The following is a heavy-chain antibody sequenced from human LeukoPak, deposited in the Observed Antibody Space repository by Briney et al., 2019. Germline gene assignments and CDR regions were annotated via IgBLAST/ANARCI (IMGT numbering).Heavy chain of an antibody. V-gene: IGHV4-59*01. CDR1: VRCIGTFY. CDR3: ERGRSSSSRHDVIDI. Sequence: SETLSLTWIVSVRCIGTFYWACIRQPPGKGLEWIGYIDYSGSTNYNPSLKSRVSTSVDTSKSQFSLKLTSLTAADTAVYYSERGRSSSSRHDVIDIWGQGTMVTVSS. D-gene: IGHD6-13*01. CDR2: IDYSGST. J-gene: IGHJ3*02.